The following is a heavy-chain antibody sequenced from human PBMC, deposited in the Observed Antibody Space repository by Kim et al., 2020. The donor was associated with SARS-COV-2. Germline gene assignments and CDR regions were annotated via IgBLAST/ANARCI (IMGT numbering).Heavy chain of an antibody. J-gene: IGHJ4*02. CDR2: IYTTGNT. D-gene: IGHD6-13*01. CDR1: GGSISSYY. CDR3: ARGGFSTLYPFDF. Sequence: SETLSLTCTVSGGSISSYYWNWIRQPAGKRLEWIGRIYTTGNTNYNPSLKSRVTMSVDTSMNQFSLRLISVTAADTAVYFCARGGFSTLYPFDFWGPGTL. V-gene: IGHV4-4*07.